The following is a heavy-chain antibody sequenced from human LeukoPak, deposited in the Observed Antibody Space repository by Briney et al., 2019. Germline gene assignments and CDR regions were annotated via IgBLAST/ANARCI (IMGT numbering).Heavy chain of an antibody. J-gene: IGHJ4*02. CDR1: GFSFSSYE. D-gene: IGHD6-19*01. Sequence: GGSLRLSCAASGFSFSSYEMNWVRQAPGKGLEWVSTISGSGGGIHYADSVKGRFTISRDNSKNTLYLQMNSLRAEDTALYYCAKSSSGWYMFDYWGQGSLVTVSS. CDR3: AKSSSGWYMFDY. CDR2: ISGSGGGI. V-gene: IGHV3-23*01.